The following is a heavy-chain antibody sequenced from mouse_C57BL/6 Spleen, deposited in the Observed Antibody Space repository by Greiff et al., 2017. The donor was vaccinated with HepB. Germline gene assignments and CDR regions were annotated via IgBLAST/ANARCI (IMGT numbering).Heavy chain of an antibody. V-gene: IGHV1-76*01. CDR2: IYPGSGNT. Sequence: QVQLQQSGAELVRPGASVTLSCKASGYTFTDYYINWVKQRPVQGLEWIARIYPGSGNTYYNEKFKGKATLTAEKSSSTAYMQLSSLTSEDSAVYFCARGGTREFAYWGQGTLVTVSA. CDR3: ARGGTREFAY. J-gene: IGHJ3*01. D-gene: IGHD3-3*01. CDR1: GYTFTDYY.